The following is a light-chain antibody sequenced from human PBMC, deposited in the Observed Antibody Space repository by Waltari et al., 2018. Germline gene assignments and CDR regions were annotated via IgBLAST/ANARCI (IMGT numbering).Light chain of an antibody. V-gene: IGKV1-39*01. J-gene: IGKJ2*01. CDR2: SAS. Sequence: IQITQSPSSLSAPGRDRVTISCRASQNVGNFLSWYQQRPGTAPRLLIHSASTLQPGVPSRFSGSGSGTGFTLTITDLQPEDSATYYCHQSYSIPHTFGQGTKLEIQ. CDR3: HQSYSIPHT. CDR1: QNVGNF.